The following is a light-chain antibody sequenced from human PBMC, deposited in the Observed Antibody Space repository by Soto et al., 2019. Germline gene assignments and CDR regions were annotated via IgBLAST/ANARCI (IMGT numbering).Light chain of an antibody. CDR1: QSISSY. Sequence: DIQMTQSPSSLSASVGDRFTITCRASQSISSYLNWYQQRPGKAPNLLIYAASSLQSGVPSRFSGSGSGTDFTLTITSLQPEDFTIYYCQQSYNTPWTFGQGTKVDIK. J-gene: IGKJ1*01. CDR3: QQSYNTPWT. CDR2: AAS. V-gene: IGKV1-39*01.